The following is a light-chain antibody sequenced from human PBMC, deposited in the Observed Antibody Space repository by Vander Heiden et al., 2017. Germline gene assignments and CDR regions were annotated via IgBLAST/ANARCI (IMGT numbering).Light chain of an antibody. V-gene: IGKV1-39*01. CDR3: QQSYSTPWT. CDR1: QSITSY. J-gene: IGKJ1*01. CDR2: AAY. Sequence: DIQMTQSPSSLSASVGDRVTITCRASQSITSYLNWYQQKPGKAPKVLIYAAYSLQSGVPSRFSGSGSGTDFTLTISSLQREDFATYYCQQSYSTPWTFGQGTKVEIK.